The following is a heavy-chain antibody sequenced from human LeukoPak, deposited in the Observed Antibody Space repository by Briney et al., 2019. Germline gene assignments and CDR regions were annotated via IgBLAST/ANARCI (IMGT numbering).Heavy chain of an antibody. CDR2: IIPIFGTA. CDR1: GGTFSSYA. CDR3: ARGVVVVPAALTYFDY. Sequence: GASVSVSCTASGGTFSSYAISWVRQAPGQGLEWMGGIIPIFGTANYAQKFQGRVTITADESTSTAYMELSSLRSEDTAVYYCARGVVVVPAALTYFDYWGQGTLVTVSS. V-gene: IGHV1-69*13. J-gene: IGHJ4*02. D-gene: IGHD2-2*01.